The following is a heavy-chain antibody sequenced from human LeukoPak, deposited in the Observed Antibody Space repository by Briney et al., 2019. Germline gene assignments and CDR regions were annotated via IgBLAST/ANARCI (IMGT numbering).Heavy chain of an antibody. CDR3: AEEYTPSSPLGELDS. V-gene: IGHV3-33*03. CDR2: IRHDETKE. CDR1: GLSFSSYA. J-gene: IGHJ4*02. D-gene: IGHD6-6*01. Sequence: PGTSLRLSCEVSGLSFSSYAMHWVRQAPGKGLEWVAVIRHDETKEYYADSVQGRFTISRDTPNNMLYLQMNNMRAEDTAVYYCAEEYTPSSPLGELDSWGQGTLVIVSS.